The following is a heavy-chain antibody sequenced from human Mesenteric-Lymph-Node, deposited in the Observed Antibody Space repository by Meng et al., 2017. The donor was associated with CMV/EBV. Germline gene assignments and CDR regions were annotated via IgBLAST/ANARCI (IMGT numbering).Heavy chain of an antibody. Sequence: ASVKVSCKASGYTFTSYYKHWVRQAPGQGLEWMGIINPSGGSTSYAQKFQGRVTMTRDTSTSTVYMELSSLRSEDTAVYYCIGESQPGGCDYWGQGTLVTVSS. V-gene: IGHV1-46*01. J-gene: IGHJ4*02. D-gene: IGHD1-14*01. CDR3: IGESQPGGCDY. CDR1: GYTFTSYY. CDR2: INPSGGST.